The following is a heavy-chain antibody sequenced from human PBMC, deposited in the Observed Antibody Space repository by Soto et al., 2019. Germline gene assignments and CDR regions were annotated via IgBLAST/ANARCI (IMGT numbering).Heavy chain of an antibody. CDR1: GFTFSSYA. V-gene: IGHV3-23*01. D-gene: IGHD2-2*01. J-gene: IGHJ4*02. Sequence: VQLLESGGGLVQPGGSLRLSCAASGFTFSSYAMSWVRQAPGKGLEWVSAISGSGGSTYYADSVKGRFTISRDNSKNTLYLQMNSLRAEDTAVYYCAKDPLGYCSSTSCPSNYYFDYWGQGTLVTVSS. CDR2: ISGSGGST. CDR3: AKDPLGYCSSTSCPSNYYFDY.